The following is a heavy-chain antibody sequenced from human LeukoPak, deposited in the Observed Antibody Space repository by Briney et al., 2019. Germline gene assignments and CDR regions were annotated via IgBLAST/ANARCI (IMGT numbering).Heavy chain of an antibody. V-gene: IGHV4-34*01. J-gene: IGHJ4*02. CDR3: AKGRVGASWAHFGY. CDR2: INHSGST. CDR1: GGSFSGYY. Sequence: SETLSLTCAVYGGSFSGYYWSWIRQPPGKGLEWIGEINHSGSTNYNPSLKSRVTISVDTSKNQFSLKLSSVTAADTAVYYCAKGRVGASWAHFGYWGQGTLVTGSS. D-gene: IGHD1-26*01.